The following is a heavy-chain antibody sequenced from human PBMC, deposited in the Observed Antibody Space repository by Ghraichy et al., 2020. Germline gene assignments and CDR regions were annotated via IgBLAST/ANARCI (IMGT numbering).Heavy chain of an antibody. D-gene: IGHD6-13*01. CDR2: ISYDGSSK. Sequence: LSLTCAASRFTFSGYSMHWVRQAPGKGLEWLAVISYDGSSKYYADSVKGRFTISRDNSKNTVFMQMNSLRAEDTAVYYCARDIKSSSWSYYYYAMDVWGQGTTVTVSS. CDR1: RFTFSGYS. V-gene: IGHV3-30-3*01. CDR3: ARDIKSSSWSYYYYAMDV. J-gene: IGHJ6*02.